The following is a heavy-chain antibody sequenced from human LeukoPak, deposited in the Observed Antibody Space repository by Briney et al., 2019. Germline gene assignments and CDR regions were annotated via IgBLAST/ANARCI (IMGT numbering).Heavy chain of an antibody. CDR3: ATGRDPYKTGH. J-gene: IGHJ4*02. V-gene: IGHV4-34*01. CDR2: INHSGST. CDR1: GGSFNGYY. D-gene: IGHD5-24*01. Sequence: SETLSLTCAVYGGSFNGYYWTWIRQPPGKGLEWIGEINHSGSTNYNPSPKSRVTISVDTSKSQFSLKLSSLAAADTAVYYCATGRDPYKTGHWGQGTLVTVSS.